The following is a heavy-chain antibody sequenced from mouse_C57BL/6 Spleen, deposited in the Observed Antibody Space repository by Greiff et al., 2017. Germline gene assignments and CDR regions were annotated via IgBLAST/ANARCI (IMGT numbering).Heavy chain of an antibody. CDR3: ARWGTTVVAVDY. CDR2: INPNNGGT. CDR1: GYTFTDYN. D-gene: IGHD1-1*01. Sequence: EVQLQQSGPELVKPGASVKMSCKASGYTFTDYNMHWVKQSHGKSLEWIGYINPNNGGTSYNQKFKGKATLTVNKSSSTAYMELRSLTSEDSAVYYCARWGTTVVAVDYWGQGTTLTVSS. V-gene: IGHV1-22*01. J-gene: IGHJ2*01.